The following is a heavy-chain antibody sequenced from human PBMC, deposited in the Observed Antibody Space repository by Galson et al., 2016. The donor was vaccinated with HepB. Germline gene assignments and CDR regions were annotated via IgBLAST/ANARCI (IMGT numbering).Heavy chain of an antibody. Sequence: SLRLSCAASGFTFSRYEFNWVRQAPGKGLEWVSHISYTNAVSYAASVKGRFTISRDNDGDSLSLEMRGLRVEDTAVYYCVRGMSNSWYAYKRSYYYSMELWGRGTSIIVSS. V-gene: IGHV3-48*03. CDR1: GFTFSRYE. CDR2: ISYTNAV. J-gene: IGHJ6*02. CDR3: VRGMSNSWYAYKRSYYYSMEL. D-gene: IGHD6-13*01.